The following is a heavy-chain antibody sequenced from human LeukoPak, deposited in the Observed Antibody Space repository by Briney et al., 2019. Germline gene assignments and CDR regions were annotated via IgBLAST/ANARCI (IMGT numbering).Heavy chain of an antibody. D-gene: IGHD4-17*01. CDR1: GYTFTGYY. V-gene: IGHV7-4-1*02. CDR3: ARDNTFYGDYFDY. J-gene: IGHJ4*02. Sequence: ASVKVSCKASGYTFTGYYMHWVRQAPGQGLEWMGWINTNTGNPTYAQGFTGRFVFSLDTSVSTAYLQISSLKAEDTAVYYCARDNTFYGDYFDYWGQGTLVTVSS. CDR2: INTNTGNP.